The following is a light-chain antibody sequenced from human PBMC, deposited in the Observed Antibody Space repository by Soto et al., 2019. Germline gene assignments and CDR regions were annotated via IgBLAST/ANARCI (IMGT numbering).Light chain of an antibody. CDR2: AAS. V-gene: IGKV1-27*01. CDR3: KKYTNVPA. CDR1: QGMSNY. Sequence: DIQMTQSPSSLSASVEDRVTITCRASQGMSNYLAWYQQIPGKVPKLLISAASTLQSGVPSRCSGSGSGTDFTLNISSLQPEDVATYCCKKYTNVPACGGGPKVEIK. J-gene: IGKJ4*01.